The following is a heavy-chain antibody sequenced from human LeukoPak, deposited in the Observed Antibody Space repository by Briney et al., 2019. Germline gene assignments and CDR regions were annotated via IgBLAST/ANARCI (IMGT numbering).Heavy chain of an antibody. CDR3: ARSYNWNAGGFDY. D-gene: IGHD1-20*01. CDR2: IIPIFGTA. V-gene: IGHV1-69*05. J-gene: IGHJ4*02. Sequence: ASVKVSCKASGGAFSSYAISWVRQAPGQGLEWMGGIIPIFGTANYAQKFQGRVTITTDESTSTAYMELSSLRPEDTAVYYCARSYNWNAGGFDYWGQGTLVIVSS. CDR1: GGAFSSYA.